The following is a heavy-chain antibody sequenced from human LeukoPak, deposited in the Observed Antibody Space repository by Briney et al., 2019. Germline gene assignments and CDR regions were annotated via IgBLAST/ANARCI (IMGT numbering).Heavy chain of an antibody. J-gene: IGHJ4*02. CDR2: IYGGGST. Sequence: GGSLRLSCAASGFTVSSNYMSWVRHAPGKGLEWVSVIYGGGSTYCADSVKGRFSISRDTSKNAVYLQMNSLRAEDTAVYYCARAQFYHDSSTYGPDYWGQGTLVTVSS. D-gene: IGHD3-22*01. CDR3: ARAQFYHDSSTYGPDY. CDR1: GFTVSSNY. V-gene: IGHV3-53*01.